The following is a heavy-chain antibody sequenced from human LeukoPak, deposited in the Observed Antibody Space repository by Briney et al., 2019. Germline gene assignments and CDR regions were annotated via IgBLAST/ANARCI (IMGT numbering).Heavy chain of an antibody. V-gene: IGHV3-74*01. CDR3: ARGYYDSSGYPPLGY. CDR1: GFTFSSYW. Sequence: GGSLRLSCAASGFTFSSYWMHWVRQAPGKGLVWVSRINSDGSSTSYADSVKGRFTISRDNAKNTLYLQMNSLRAEDTAVYYCARGYYDSSGYPPLGYWGQGTLVTVSS. J-gene: IGHJ4*02. D-gene: IGHD3-22*01. CDR2: INSDGSST.